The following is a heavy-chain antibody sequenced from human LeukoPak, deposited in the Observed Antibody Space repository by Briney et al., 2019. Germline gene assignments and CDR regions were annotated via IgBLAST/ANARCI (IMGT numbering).Heavy chain of an antibody. J-gene: IGHJ4*02. Sequence: GRSLRLSCAASGFTFSSYGMHWVRQAPGKGLEWVAVISYDGSNKYYADSVKGRFTISRDNSKNTLYLQMNSLRAEDTAVYYCARGGYSYGPQGYFDYWGQGTLVTVSS. V-gene: IGHV3-30*03. CDR2: ISYDGSNK. CDR1: GFTFSSYG. D-gene: IGHD5-18*01. CDR3: ARGGYSYGPQGYFDY.